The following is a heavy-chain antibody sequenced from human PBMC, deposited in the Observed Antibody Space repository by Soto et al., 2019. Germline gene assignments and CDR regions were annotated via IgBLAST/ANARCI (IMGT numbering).Heavy chain of an antibody. J-gene: IGHJ6*02. V-gene: IGHV4-34*01. Sequence: PSETLSLTCAVYGGSFSGYYWSWIRQPPGKGPEWIGEINHSGSTNYNPSLKSRVTISVDTSKNQFSLKLSSVTAADTAVYYCARFTDTAMVTYYYGMDVWGQGTTVTVS. D-gene: IGHD5-18*01. CDR2: INHSGST. CDR1: GGSFSGYY. CDR3: ARFTDTAMVTYYYGMDV.